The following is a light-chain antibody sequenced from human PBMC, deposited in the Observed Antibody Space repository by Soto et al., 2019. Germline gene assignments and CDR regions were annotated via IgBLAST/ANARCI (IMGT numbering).Light chain of an antibody. Sequence: ETLMTQSPATLSVSPGERATLSCRASQSVSSTYLAWYQQKPGQAPRLLIYGASSRATGIPDRFSGSGSGTDFTLTISRLEPEDFAVYYCQQYGSSPPEITFGQGTRLEIK. CDR2: GAS. J-gene: IGKJ5*01. CDR1: QSVSSTY. V-gene: IGKV3-20*01. CDR3: QQYGSSPPEIT.